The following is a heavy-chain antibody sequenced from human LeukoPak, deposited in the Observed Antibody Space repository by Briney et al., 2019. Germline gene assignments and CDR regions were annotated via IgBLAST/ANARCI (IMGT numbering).Heavy chain of an antibody. D-gene: IGHD3-9*01. CDR3: ARSTSSEYDIYHFDY. CDR1: RFTFSSYG. CDR2: IWYDGNNK. Sequence: GKSLRLSCAASRFTFSSYGMHWVRQAPGKGLEWVAVIWYDGNNKYYADSVKGRFTISRDNSKNTLYLQMNSLRAEDTAVYYCARSTSSEYDIYHFDYWGHGTLVTVSS. V-gene: IGHV3-33*01. J-gene: IGHJ4*01.